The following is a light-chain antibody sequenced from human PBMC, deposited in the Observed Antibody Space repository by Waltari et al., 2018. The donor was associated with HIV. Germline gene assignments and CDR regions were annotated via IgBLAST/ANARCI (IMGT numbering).Light chain of an antibody. CDR1: ISILGKNT. CDR3: ASWDDRLSGQGV. Sequence: QPLLTQPPSASGFPGQRVPIPCSGTISILGKNTANCYQQFPGTAPKLLIYNNNQRPSGVPDRFSGSKSGSSASLAIRGLQSEDEADYYCASWDDRLSGQGVFGGGTRLTVL. J-gene: IGLJ3*02. V-gene: IGLV1-44*01. CDR2: NNN.